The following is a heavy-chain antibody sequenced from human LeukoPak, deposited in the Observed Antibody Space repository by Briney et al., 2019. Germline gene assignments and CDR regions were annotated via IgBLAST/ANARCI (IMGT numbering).Heavy chain of an antibody. V-gene: IGHV3-74*01. D-gene: IGHD3-3*01. CDR3: ARGRRSGYQLDY. CDR1: GFTFSSYW. Sequence: GGSLRLSCAASGFTFSSYWMHWVRHAAGKGLVWVSRINSDGSSTSYADSVKGRFTISRDNAKNTLYLQMNSLRAEDTAVYYCARGRRSGYQLDYWGQGTLVTVSS. J-gene: IGHJ4*02. CDR2: INSDGSST.